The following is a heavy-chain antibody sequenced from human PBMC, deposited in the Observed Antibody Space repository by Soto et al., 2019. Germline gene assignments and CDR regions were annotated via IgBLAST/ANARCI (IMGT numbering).Heavy chain of an antibody. CDR1: GFTFGDYL. V-gene: IGHV3-49*04. J-gene: IGHJ6*02. CDR3: TRRKGGHYYGMDV. Sequence: GRSLRLSCTASGFTFGDYLMTWVRQAPGKGLEWVGHIRSKAYGGTTEYAASVQGRFTISRDDSKSVAYLQLNSLKIEDTAMYYCTRRKGGHYYGMDVWGQGTTVTVSS. D-gene: IGHD6-25*01. CDR2: IRSKAYGGTT.